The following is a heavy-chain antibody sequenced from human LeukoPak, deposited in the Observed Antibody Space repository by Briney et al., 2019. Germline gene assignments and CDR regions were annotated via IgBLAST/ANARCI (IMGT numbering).Heavy chain of an antibody. D-gene: IGHD6-19*01. Sequence: GASVKVSCKASGYTFTGYYMHWVRQPPAQGLEWMGWINPNSGGTNYAQKFQGRATMTGDTTISPAFIKLSRLRSDTTAVYYCARSYSSGFDAFNIWGQGTMVTVSS. CDR2: INPNSGGT. CDR1: GYTFTGYY. CDR3: ARSYSSGFDAFNI. V-gene: IGHV1-2*02. J-gene: IGHJ3*02.